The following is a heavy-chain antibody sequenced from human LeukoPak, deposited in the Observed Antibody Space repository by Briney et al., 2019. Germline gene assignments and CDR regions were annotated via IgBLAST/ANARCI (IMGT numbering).Heavy chain of an antibody. D-gene: IGHD6-13*01. CDR2: IYYSGST. Sequence: PSETLSLTCTVSGGSISSYYWSWIRQPPGKGLEWIGYIYYSGSTNYNPSLNSRVTISVDTSKNQFSLKLSSVTAADTAVYYCARGGAAAGLFDYWGQGTLVTVSS. V-gene: IGHV4-59*08. CDR3: ARGGAAAGLFDY. CDR1: GGSISSYY. J-gene: IGHJ4*02.